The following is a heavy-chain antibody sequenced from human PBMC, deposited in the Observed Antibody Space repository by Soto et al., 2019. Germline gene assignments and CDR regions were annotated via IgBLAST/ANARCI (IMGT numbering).Heavy chain of an antibody. V-gene: IGHV4-59*01. J-gene: IGHJ5*02. CDR3: ARTYSSGWRRSWFDP. Sequence: PSETLSLTCTVSGGSISSYYWSWIRQPPGKGLEWIGYIYYSGSTNYNPSLKSRVTISVDTSKNQFSLKLSSVTAADTAVYYCARTYSSGWRRSWFDPWGQGTLVTVS. CDR2: IYYSGST. CDR1: GGSISSYY. D-gene: IGHD6-19*01.